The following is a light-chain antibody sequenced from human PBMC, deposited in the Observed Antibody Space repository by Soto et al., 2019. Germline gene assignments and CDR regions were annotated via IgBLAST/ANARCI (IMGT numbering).Light chain of an antibody. Sequence: QSALTQSASVSGSPGQSITISCTGTSSDVGSYNLVSWYQQHPGKAPKLMIYEDNKRPSGVSNRFSGSKSGNTASLTISGLQAEDEADYYCCSYAGSSTVVFGGGTKLTVL. J-gene: IGLJ2*01. CDR1: SSDVGSYNL. CDR2: EDN. V-gene: IGLV2-23*01. CDR3: CSYAGSSTVV.